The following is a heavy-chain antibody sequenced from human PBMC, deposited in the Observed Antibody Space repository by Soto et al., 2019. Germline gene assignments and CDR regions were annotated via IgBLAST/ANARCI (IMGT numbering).Heavy chain of an antibody. CDR3: ARLIHCKTTSCYFDY. CDR1: GGSISSDY. D-gene: IGHD2-2*01. Sequence: TSETLSLTCTVSGGSISSDYGNWIRQPPGRGLEWIGYIHSGSTTYSASLRSRVTISVDTSKNQFSLKLSSVTAADTAVFYCARLIHCKTTSCYFDYWGQGTLVTFSS. V-gene: IGHV4-59*08. J-gene: IGHJ4*02. CDR2: IHSGST.